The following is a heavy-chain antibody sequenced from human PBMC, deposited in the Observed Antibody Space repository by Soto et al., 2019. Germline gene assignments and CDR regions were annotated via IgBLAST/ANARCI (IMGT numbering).Heavy chain of an antibody. J-gene: IGHJ6*02. V-gene: IGHV1-18*01. CDR2: IIPIFGTA. D-gene: IGHD2-15*01. Sequence: GASVKVSCKASGYTFTSYGISWVRQAPGQGLEWMGGIIPIFGTANYAQKLQGRVTMTTDTSTSTAYMELRSLRSDDTAVYYCARDQRISGMDVWGQGTTVTVSS. CDR3: ARDQRISGMDV. CDR1: GYTFTSYG.